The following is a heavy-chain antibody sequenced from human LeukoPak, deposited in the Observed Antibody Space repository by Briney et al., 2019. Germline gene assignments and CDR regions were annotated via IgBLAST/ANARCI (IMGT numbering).Heavy chain of an antibody. V-gene: IGHV3-48*03. Sequence: PGGSLRLSCAASGFSFSCFVLNLVRQAPGKGQELISYIGSSGSAGGNLYYAVSVKGRFTVSRENAKDSLFLQMNSLQDADTAVYYCARAPTPYFTYYMDVWGKGTTVTVYS. D-gene: IGHD2-21*01. CDR2: IGSSGSAGGNL. J-gene: IGHJ6*03. CDR1: GFSFSCFV. CDR3: ARAPTPYFTYYMDV.